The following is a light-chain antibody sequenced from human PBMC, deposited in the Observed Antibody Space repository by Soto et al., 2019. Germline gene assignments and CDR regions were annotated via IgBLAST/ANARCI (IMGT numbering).Light chain of an antibody. V-gene: IGLV2-14*03. CDR1: SSDVGGYNY. CDR2: DVT. CDR3: SSYTTSNTRQIV. J-gene: IGLJ1*01. Sequence: QSVLTQPASVSRSPGQSITISCTGTSSDVGGYNYVSWYQHHPGKAPKLIIYDVTNRPSGASNPFSGSKSGNTASLTISGLQPEDEADYYCSSYTTSNTRQIVFGTGTKVTVL.